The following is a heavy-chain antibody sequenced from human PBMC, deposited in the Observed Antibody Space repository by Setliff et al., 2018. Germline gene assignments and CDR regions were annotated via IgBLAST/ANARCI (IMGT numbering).Heavy chain of an antibody. D-gene: IGHD2-2*01. CDR1: GGSFSGYY. J-gene: IGHJ5*02. CDR2: INHTGST. CDR3: ARGYCSSPSCFFAGWFDP. Sequence: PSETLSLTCAVYGGSFSGYYWSWIRQPPGKGLEWIGGINHTGSTNYSPSLKSRVTISVDTSKNQFSLKLTSVTAADTAVYYCARGYCSSPSCFFAGWFDPWGQGTLVTVSS. V-gene: IGHV4-34*01.